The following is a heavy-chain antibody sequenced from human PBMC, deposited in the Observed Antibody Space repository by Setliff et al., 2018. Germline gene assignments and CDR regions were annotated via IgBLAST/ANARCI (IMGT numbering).Heavy chain of an antibody. CDR3: ARLGTTIPTSGTWTYYYYYYMDV. Sequence: SETLFLTCTVSGGSISSYYWSWIRQPPGKGLEWIGYIYTSGSTNYNPSLKSRVTISVDTSKNQFSLKVSSVTAADTAVYYCARLGTTIPTSGTWTYYYYYYMDVWGTGTTVTVSS. D-gene: IGHD2-21*01. V-gene: IGHV4-4*08. J-gene: IGHJ6*03. CDR2: IYTSGST. CDR1: GGSISSYY.